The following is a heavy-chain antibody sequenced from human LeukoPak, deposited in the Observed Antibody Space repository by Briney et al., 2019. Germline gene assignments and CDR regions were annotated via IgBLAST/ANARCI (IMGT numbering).Heavy chain of an antibody. V-gene: IGHV1-2*02. CDR3: ARDRGGIVIVPVPDY. J-gene: IGHJ4*02. CDR2: FNPNGGVT. Sequence: ASVKVSCKASGYTFIDHSIHWVRQAPGQGLEWMGWFNPNGGVTNLAQKFQGRVTMTRDTSISTAHMQLNMLRYDDTAVYYCARDRGGIVIVPVPDYWGQGTLVTVS. D-gene: IGHD2-2*01. CDR1: GYTFIDHS.